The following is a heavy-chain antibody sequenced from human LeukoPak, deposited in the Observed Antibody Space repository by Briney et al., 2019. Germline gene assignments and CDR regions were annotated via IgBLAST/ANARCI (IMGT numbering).Heavy chain of an antibody. V-gene: IGHV3-23*01. CDR1: GLTLSNYA. CDR3: AKGGITLVRGSFDY. J-gene: IGHJ4*02. CDR2: ISGNGGSI. Sequence: GGSLRLSCEVSGLTLSNYAMSWVRRAPGKGLEWASAISGNGGSIYYADSVKGRFTISRDNSKNTLYLQMNRLRAEDTALYYCAKGGITLVRGSFDYWGQGTLVTVSS. D-gene: IGHD3-10*01.